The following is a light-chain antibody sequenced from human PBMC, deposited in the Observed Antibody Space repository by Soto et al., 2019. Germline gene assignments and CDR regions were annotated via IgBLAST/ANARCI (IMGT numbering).Light chain of an antibody. Sequence: EIVLAQSPATLSLSPGERATLSCRASQTVSNYLAWYQQKPGQAPRLLIYDASNRATGIPARFSGSGSGTDFTLTISSLEPEDFAVYYCQQRSNWPTFGQGTRLEIK. V-gene: IGKV3-11*01. CDR2: DAS. J-gene: IGKJ5*01. CDR3: QQRSNWPT. CDR1: QTVSNY.